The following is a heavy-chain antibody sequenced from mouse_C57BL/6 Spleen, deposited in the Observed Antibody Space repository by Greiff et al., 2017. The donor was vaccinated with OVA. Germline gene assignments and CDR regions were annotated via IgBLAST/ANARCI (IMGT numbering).Heavy chain of an antibody. V-gene: IGHV5-16*01. CDR2: INYDGSST. CDR1: GFTFSDYY. J-gene: IGHJ1*03. Sequence: EVQLQQSEGGLVQPGSSMKLSCTASGFTFSDYYMAWVRQVPEKGLEWVANINYDGSSTYYLDSLKSRFIISRDNAKNILYLQMSSLKSEDTATYYCARESNYVDFDVWGTGTTVTVSS. D-gene: IGHD2-5*01. CDR3: ARESNYVDFDV.